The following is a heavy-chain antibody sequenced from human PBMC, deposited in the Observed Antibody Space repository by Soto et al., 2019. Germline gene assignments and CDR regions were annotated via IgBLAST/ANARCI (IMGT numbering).Heavy chain of an antibody. D-gene: IGHD6-13*01. J-gene: IGHJ6*02. CDR2: INHSGST. CDR1: GGSFSGYY. V-gene: IGHV4-34*01. Sequence: PSETLSLTCAVYGGSFSGYYWSWIRQPPGKGLEWIGEINHSGSTNYNPSLKSRVTISVDTSKNQFSLKLSSVTAADTAVYYCARAAAVGYYYYGMVVWGQGTTVTVSS. CDR3: ARAAAVGYYYYGMVV.